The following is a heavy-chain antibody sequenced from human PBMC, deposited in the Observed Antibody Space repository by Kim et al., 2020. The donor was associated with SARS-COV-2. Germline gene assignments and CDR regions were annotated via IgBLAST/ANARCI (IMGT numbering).Heavy chain of an antibody. V-gene: IGHV1-18*01. CDR1: GYTFTSYG. D-gene: IGHD3-10*01. J-gene: IGHJ6*02. CDR3: ARAYGSGSYRTYYYYGMDV. Sequence: ASVKVSCKASGYTFTSYGISWVRQAPGQGLEWMGWISAYNGNTNYAQKLQGRVTMTTDTSTSTAYMELRSLRSDDTAVYYCARAYGSGSYRTYYYYGMDVWGQGSTLTV. CDR2: ISAYNGNT.